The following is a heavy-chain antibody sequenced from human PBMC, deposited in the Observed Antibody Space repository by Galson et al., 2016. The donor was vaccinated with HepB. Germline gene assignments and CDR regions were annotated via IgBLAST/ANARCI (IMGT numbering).Heavy chain of an antibody. J-gene: IGHJ4*02. V-gene: IGHV3-33*01. CDR2: IWYDGSNK. Sequence: SLRLSCAASGFIFSSYGMHWVRQAPGKGLEWVAVIWYDGSNKYYADSVKGRLTISRDNSKNTLYLQMNNLRVEDTAVYYCARNHGMVTKHYFDYWGQGALVTVSS. CDR1: GFIFSSYG. D-gene: IGHD3-3*01. CDR3: ARNHGMVTKHYFDY.